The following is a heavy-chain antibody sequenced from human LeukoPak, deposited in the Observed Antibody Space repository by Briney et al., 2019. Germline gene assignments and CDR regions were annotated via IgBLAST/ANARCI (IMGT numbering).Heavy chain of an antibody. V-gene: IGHV3-7*03. CDR2: IKQDGSEK. D-gene: IGHD4-23*01. J-gene: IGHJ4*02. CDR1: GFTFSSYW. Sequence: GGSLRLSCAASGFTFSSYWMSWVRQAPGKGLEWVANIKQDGSEKYYVDSVKGRFTISRDNAKNSLYLQMNSLRAEDTAIYYCAKDLNSGNPRGVIDYWGQGTLVTVSS. CDR3: AKDLNSGNPRGVIDY.